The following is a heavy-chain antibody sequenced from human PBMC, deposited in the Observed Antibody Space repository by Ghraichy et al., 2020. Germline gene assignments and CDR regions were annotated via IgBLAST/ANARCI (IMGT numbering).Heavy chain of an antibody. Sequence: SQTLSLTCTVSGYSISSGYYWGWIRQPPGKGLEWIGSISHSGSTYYNPSLKSRVTISVDTSKNQFSLKLSSVTAADTAVYYCARGGSGSYYVFFYWGQGTLVTVSS. CDR3: ARGGSGSYYVFFY. J-gene: IGHJ4*02. V-gene: IGHV4-38-2*02. CDR2: ISHSGST. CDR1: GYSISSGYY. D-gene: IGHD1-26*01.